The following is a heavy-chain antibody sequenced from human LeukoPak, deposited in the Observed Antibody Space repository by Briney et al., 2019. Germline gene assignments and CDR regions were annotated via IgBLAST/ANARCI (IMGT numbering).Heavy chain of an antibody. J-gene: IGHJ4*02. CDR3: ARVNSGDFWSGYYGNY. V-gene: IGHV4-38-2*02. CDR2: IYHSGST. CDR1: GYSISSGYY. Sequence: SETLSLTCTVSGYSISSGYYWGWIRQPPGKGLEWIGSIYHSGSTYYNPSLKSRVTISVDTSKNQFSLKLSSVTAADTAVYYCARVNSGDFWSGYYGNYWGQGTLVTVSS. D-gene: IGHD3-3*01.